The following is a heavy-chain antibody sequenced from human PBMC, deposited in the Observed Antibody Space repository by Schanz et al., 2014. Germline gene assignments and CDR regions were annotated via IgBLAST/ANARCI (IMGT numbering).Heavy chain of an antibody. CDR1: GFTFSSYA. CDR2: IIGSGGST. Sequence: EVQLLESGGGLVQPGGSLRLSCAASGFTFSSYAMSWVRQAPGKGLEWVSGIIGSGGSTYYADSVKGRFTISRDNSKNTLYLQMNSLRAEDTAVYYCAKDLLYGAPMPLNHLDYWGQGTLXTVSS. V-gene: IGHV3-23*01. CDR3: AKDLLYGAPMPLNHLDY. J-gene: IGHJ4*02. D-gene: IGHD2-2*01.